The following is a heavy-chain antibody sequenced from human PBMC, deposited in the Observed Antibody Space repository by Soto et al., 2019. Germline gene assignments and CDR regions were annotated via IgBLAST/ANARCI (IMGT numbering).Heavy chain of an antibody. J-gene: IGHJ2*01. D-gene: IGHD3-10*01. CDR2: IDTAGYK. Sequence: EVQLVESGGGLVQPGGSLRLSCADSGFTFSAYDMHWVRQGTGKGLEWVSAIDTAGYKQYAGSVKGRFTISRESAKNSLYLQMNSLRAGDTAVYYCARLYYGWGSWWIELWGSGTLVTVSS. CDR3: ARLYYGWGSWWIEL. V-gene: IGHV3-13*01. CDR1: GFTFSAYD.